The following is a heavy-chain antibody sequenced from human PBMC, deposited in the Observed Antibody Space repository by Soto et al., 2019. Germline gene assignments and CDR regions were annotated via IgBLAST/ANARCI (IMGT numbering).Heavy chain of an antibody. J-gene: IGHJ4*02. CDR2: IKEGGSEK. CDR3: ARTNSGSYFERDY. D-gene: IGHD1-26*01. V-gene: IGHV3-7*01. Sequence: GGSLRLSCVASGFTFSNYLMTWVRQAPGKGLEWVANIKEGGSEKHYVDCVKGLFTVSRDNAMNSLFLQMDSLRPEDTAVYYCARTNSGSYFERDYWGQGTLVTVSS. CDR1: GFTFSNYL.